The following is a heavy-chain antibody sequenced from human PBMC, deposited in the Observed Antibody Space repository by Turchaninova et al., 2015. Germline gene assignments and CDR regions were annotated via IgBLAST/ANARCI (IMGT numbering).Heavy chain of an antibody. CDR2: ISNRGSDK. J-gene: IGHJ4*02. Sequence: QHGGSRGDSWVGVGLQLSSFGIVRVSRSPGKGLRWISYISNRGSDKHYAASMRGRVTVSGDNAKNSLYLQMNSLKAEDTGVYYCARDIIGALWYWGQGTLVTVSS. D-gene: IGHD1-26*01. CDR3: ARDIIGALWY. V-gene: IGHV3-48*03. CDR1: GLQLSSFG.